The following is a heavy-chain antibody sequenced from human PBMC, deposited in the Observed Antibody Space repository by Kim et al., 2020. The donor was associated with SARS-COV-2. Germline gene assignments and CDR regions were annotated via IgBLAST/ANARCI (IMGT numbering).Heavy chain of an antibody. J-gene: IGHJ4*02. D-gene: IGHD3-22*01. V-gene: IGHV4-34*01. CDR3: ARAYDRSNYLDY. Sequence: NYNPSLKSRVTISVDTSKNQFSLKLSSVTAADTAVYYCARAYDRSNYLDYWGQGTLVTVSS.